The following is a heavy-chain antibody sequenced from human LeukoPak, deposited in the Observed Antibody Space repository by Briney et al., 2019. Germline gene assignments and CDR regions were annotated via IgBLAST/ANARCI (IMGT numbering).Heavy chain of an antibody. CDR3: ARLVNWGPLGDY. Sequence: ASVNVSCKASGGSFSSNTLSWVRQAPGQGLEWVGGIIANVNTPNYAQKFQGRVTITADESTNTIYLVVDSLRSDDTAVYYCARLVNWGPLGDYWGQGTVVTVSS. D-gene: IGHD3-16*01. V-gene: IGHV1-69*13. CDR2: IIANVNTP. J-gene: IGHJ4*02. CDR1: GGSFSSNT.